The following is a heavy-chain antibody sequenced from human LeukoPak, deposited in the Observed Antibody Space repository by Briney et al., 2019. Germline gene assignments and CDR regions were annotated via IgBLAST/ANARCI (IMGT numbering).Heavy chain of an antibody. V-gene: IGHV4-31*03. CDR3: ARGTGSGYSGYDYAFDI. J-gene: IGHJ3*02. CDR2: IYYSGST. D-gene: IGHD5-12*01. CDR1: GGSISSGGHY. Sequence: SETLSLTCTVSGGSISSGGHYWSWIRQHPGKGLEWIGYIYYSGSTYYNPSLKSRVTISVDTSKNQFSLKLSSVTAADTAVYYCARGTGSGYSGYDYAFDIWGQGTMVTVSS.